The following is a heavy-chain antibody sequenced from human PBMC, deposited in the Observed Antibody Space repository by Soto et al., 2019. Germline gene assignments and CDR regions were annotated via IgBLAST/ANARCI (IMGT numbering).Heavy chain of an antibody. Sequence: GGSLRLSCAASGFTFSSYSMNWVRQAPGKGLEWVSSISSSSSYIYYADSVKGRFTISRDNSKNTLYLQMNSLRAEDTAVYYCARGGAFLGGSYWRPWFDPWGQGTLVTVSS. CDR2: ISSSSSYI. D-gene: IGHD1-26*01. V-gene: IGHV3-21*04. CDR1: GFTFSSYS. J-gene: IGHJ5*02. CDR3: ARGGAFLGGSYWRPWFDP.